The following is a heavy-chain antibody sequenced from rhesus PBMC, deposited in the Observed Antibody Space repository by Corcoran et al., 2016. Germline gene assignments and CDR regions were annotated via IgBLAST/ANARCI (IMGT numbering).Heavy chain of an antibody. V-gene: IGHV4-93*02. D-gene: IGHD3-16*01. CDR1: GGSISSSNW. CDR3: ARQGRYYSGSFDY. Sequence: QVQLQESGPAVVKPSETLSLTCAVSGGSISSSNWWSWLRHSPGKGLEWIGGIYGSGGSNEYNPSLKSRVTSSKDTSKNQFSLKLSSVTAADTAVYYCARQGRYYSGSFDYWGQGVLVTVSS. CDR2: IYGSGGSN. J-gene: IGHJ4*01.